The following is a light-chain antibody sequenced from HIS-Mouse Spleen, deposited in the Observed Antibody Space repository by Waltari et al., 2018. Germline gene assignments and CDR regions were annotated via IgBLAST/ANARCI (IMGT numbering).Light chain of an antibody. J-gene: IGLJ2*01. Sequence: QSALTQPPSASGSPGQSVTISCTVTSSDVGGYNYVPWYQQHPGKAPKLMIYEVSKRPSGVPDRFSGSKSGNTASLTVSGLQAEDEADYYCSSYAGSNIVVFGGGTKLTVL. CDR2: EVS. V-gene: IGLV2-8*01. CDR3: SSYAGSNIVV. CDR1: SSDVGGYNY.